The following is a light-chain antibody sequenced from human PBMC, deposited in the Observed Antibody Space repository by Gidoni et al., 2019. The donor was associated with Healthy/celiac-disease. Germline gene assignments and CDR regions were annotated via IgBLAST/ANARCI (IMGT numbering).Light chain of an antibody. CDR1: SSNIGSNT. V-gene: IGLV1-44*01. CDR2: SNN. J-gene: IGLJ3*02. Sequence: QSVLTQPPSASGTPGQRVTISCSGSSSNIGSNTVNWYQQLPGTAPKLLIYSNNQRPSGVPDRFSGSESGTSAFLAISGLQSEDEADYYCAAWDDSLNGPVFGGGTKLTVL. CDR3: AAWDDSLNGPV.